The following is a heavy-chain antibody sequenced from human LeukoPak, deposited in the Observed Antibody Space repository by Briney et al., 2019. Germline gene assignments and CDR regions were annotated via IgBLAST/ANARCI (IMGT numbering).Heavy chain of an antibody. V-gene: IGHV4-38-2*02. CDR2: IYHSGST. CDR3: AREEEYYYGSGSYHY. Sequence: SETLSLTCTVSGYSISSGYYWGWIRQPPGKGLEWIGSIYHSGSTYYNPSLKSRVTISVDTSKNQFSLKLSSVTAADTAVYYCAREEEYYYGSGSYHYWGQGTLVTVSS. J-gene: IGHJ4*02. D-gene: IGHD3-10*01. CDR1: GYSISSGYY.